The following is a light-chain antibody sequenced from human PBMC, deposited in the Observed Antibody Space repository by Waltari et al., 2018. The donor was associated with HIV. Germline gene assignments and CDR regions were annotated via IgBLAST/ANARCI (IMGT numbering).Light chain of an antibody. J-gene: IGKJ1*01. CDR3: QQYSSYSWT. CDR2: KAS. V-gene: IGKV1-5*03. Sequence: DIQMTQSPSTLSASVRDRITITCRASQNIGYWLAWYQQKPGKAPNLLIYKASNLESGVPSRFSGSGSGTEFTLTISRLQPDDFATYFYQQYSSYSWTFGQGTKVEIK. CDR1: QNIGYW.